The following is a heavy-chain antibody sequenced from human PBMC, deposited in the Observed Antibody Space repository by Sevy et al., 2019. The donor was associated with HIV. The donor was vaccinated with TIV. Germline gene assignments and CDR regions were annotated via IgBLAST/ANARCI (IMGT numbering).Heavy chain of an antibody. CDR3: ARNDAVAGPDYCDS. J-gene: IGHJ4*02. V-gene: IGHV3-11*06. CDR1: GFTFSNYY. D-gene: IGHD6-13*01. CDR2: ISSSSRYT. Sequence: GGSLRLSWAASGFTFSNYYMSWIRQAPGKGLEWVSYISSSSRYTNYADSVKGRFTISRDNAKNSLYLQMNSLRAEDTAVYYCARNDAVAGPDYCDSWGQGTLVTVSS.